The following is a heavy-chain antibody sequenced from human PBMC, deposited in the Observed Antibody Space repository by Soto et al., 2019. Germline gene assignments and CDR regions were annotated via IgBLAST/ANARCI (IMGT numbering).Heavy chain of an antibody. CDR1: GFTVSSNY. D-gene: IGHD2-2*02. V-gene: IGHV3-53*01. CDR3: ARGYCSSTSCYTGDAFDI. CDR2: IYSGDST. J-gene: IGHJ3*02. Sequence: GGSLRLSCAASGFTVSSNYMSWVRQAPGKGLEWVSVIYSGDSTYYADSVKGRLTISRDNSKNTLYLQMNSLRAEDTAVYYCARGYCSSTSCYTGDAFDIWGQGTTVTVSS.